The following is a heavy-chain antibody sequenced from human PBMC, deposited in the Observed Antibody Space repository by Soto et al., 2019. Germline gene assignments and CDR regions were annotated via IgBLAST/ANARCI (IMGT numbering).Heavy chain of an antibody. D-gene: IGHD3-10*01. J-gene: IGHJ6*02. CDR3: AREGGSGNYRYYAMDV. CDR1: GGTFSSYA. Sequence: QVQLVQSGAEVKKPGSSVKVSCKASGGTFSSYAISWVRQAPGQGLEWMGGIIPIFGTANYAQKFQGRVTITADESTSTAYMELSSMRSEDTAVYYCAREGGSGNYRYYAMDVWGQGTTVTVSS. V-gene: IGHV1-69*12. CDR2: IIPIFGTA.